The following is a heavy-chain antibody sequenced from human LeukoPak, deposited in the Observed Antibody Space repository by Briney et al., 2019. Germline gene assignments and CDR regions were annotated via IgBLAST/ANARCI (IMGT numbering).Heavy chain of an antibody. V-gene: IGHV1-3*01. J-gene: IGHJ5*02. D-gene: IGHD4-17*01. CDR3: ARSGYGDYVAP. Sequence: KFQGRVTITRDTSASTAYMELSSLRSEDTAVYYCARSGYGDYVAPWGQGTLVTVSS.